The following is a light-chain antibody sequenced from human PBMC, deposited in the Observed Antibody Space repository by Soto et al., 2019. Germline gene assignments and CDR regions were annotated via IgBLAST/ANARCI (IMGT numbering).Light chain of an antibody. CDR3: QQFNTYFIT. CDR2: DAS. Sequence: AIQLTQSPSSLSASVGDRVTITCRASQGISSALAWYQQKPGKAPKLLIYDASSLESGVPSRFSGSGSGTDFTLTICSLQPEDFATYYCQQFNTYFITFGQGTRLEIK. CDR1: QGISSA. V-gene: IGKV1-13*02. J-gene: IGKJ5*01.